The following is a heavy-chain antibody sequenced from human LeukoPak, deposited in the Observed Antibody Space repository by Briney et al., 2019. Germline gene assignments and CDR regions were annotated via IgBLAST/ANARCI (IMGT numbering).Heavy chain of an antibody. V-gene: IGHV4-59*12. CDR3: ARDQAGLDY. CDR1: GGSISSYY. CDR2: IYYSGTT. D-gene: IGHD6-13*01. J-gene: IGHJ4*02. Sequence: PSETLSLTCTVSGGSISSYYWSWIRQPPGKGLEYIGDIYYSGTTNYNPSLKSRVTISADTSKNQFSLQLNSVTPEDTAVYYCARDQAGLDYWGQGTLVTVSS.